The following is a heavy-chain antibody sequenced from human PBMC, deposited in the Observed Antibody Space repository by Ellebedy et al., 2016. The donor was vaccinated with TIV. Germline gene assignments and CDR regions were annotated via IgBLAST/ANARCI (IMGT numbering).Heavy chain of an antibody. CDR2: ISSSSSYI. CDR1: GFTFSSYS. CDR3: ARDLGPLGGYESS. J-gene: IGHJ5*02. V-gene: IGHV3-21*01. Sequence: PGGSLRLSCATSGFTFSSYSMNWVRQAPGKGLEWVSSISSSSSYIYYADSVKGRFTISRDNAKNSLYLQMNSLRAEDTAVYYCARDLGPLGGYESSWGQGTLVIVSS. D-gene: IGHD5-12*01.